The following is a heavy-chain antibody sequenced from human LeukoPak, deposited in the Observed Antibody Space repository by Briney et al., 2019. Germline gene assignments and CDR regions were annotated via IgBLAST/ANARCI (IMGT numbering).Heavy chain of an antibody. J-gene: IGHJ4*02. CDR3: TTDLSPYQRLLWFGELPKGFDY. CDR1: GFTFGDYA. Sequence: GGSLRLSCTASGFTFGDYAMSWFRQAPGKGLEWVGFIRSKAYGGTTEYAASVKGRFTISRDDSKNALYLQMNSLKTEDTAVYYCTTDLSPYQRLLWFGELPKGFDYWGQGTLVTVSS. D-gene: IGHD3-10*01. V-gene: IGHV3-49*03. CDR2: IRSKAYGGTT.